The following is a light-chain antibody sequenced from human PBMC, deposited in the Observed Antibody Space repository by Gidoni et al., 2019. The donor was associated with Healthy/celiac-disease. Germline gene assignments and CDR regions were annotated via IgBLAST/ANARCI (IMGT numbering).Light chain of an antibody. CDR3: QQSYSTPR. V-gene: IGKV1-39*01. CDR2: AAS. CDR1: QSISSY. J-gene: IGKJ2*01. Sequence: DIQMTQSPSSLSASVGDRVTITCGASQSISSYLNWYQQKPGKAPKLLIYAASSLQSGVPSRFSGSGSGTDFTLTISSLQPEDFATYYCQQSYSTPRFGQGTKLEIK.